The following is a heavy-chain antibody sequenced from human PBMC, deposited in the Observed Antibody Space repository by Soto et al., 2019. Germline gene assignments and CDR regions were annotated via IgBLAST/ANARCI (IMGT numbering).Heavy chain of an antibody. D-gene: IGHD3-10*01. CDR3: ARLRGAVWEIHYNSLAN. CDR2: IYSRITT. CDR1: GFTVSNNY. V-gene: IGHV3-53*02. J-gene: IGHJ4*02. Sequence: EVQLVETGGGLIQPGESLTLSCAASGFTVSNNYMRWVRQAPGTGLEWVSLIYSRITTYYADYVKSRFTVFRENTKNTLYLHMDSLYADVSAVYYCARLRGAVWEIHYNSLANWRQGTLVTVSS.